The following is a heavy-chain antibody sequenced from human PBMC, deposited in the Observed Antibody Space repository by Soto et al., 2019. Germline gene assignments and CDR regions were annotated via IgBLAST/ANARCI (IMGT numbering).Heavy chain of an antibody. CDR2: IYYSGST. V-gene: IGHV4-59*01. Sequence: PSETLSLTCTVSGGSISSYYWSWIRQPPGKGLEWIGYIYYSGSTNYNPSLKSRVTISVDTSKNQFSLKLSSVTAADTAVYYCARAGALTVTTYYYYYMDVWGKGTTVTVSS. CDR3: ARAGALTVTTYYYYYMDV. D-gene: IGHD4-4*01. J-gene: IGHJ6*03. CDR1: GGSISSYY.